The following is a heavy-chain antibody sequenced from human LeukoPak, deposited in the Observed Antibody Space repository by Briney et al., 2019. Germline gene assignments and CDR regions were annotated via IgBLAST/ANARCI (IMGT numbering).Heavy chain of an antibody. CDR1: GFTFSSYG. CDR3: ARTMVRGVMSMDV. J-gene: IGHJ6*02. Sequence: GGSLRLSCAASGFTFSSYGMHWVRQTPGKGLEWVAVISYDGSNKYYADSVKGRFTISRDNSKNTLYLQMNSLRAEDTAVYYCARTMVRGVMSMDVWGQGTTVTVSS. D-gene: IGHD3-10*01. CDR2: ISYDGSNK. V-gene: IGHV3-30*03.